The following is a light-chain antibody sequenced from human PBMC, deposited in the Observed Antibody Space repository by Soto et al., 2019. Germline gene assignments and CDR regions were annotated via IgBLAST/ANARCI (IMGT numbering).Light chain of an antibody. CDR1: QNINIY. Sequence: IQLTQSPSSLSASVGDRVTVTCRASQNINIYLNWYQQKPGKAPTLLIYGASSLQSGDPSRFSGGGSRTDFTLTISSLQTEDLATYYCQQSYRSPYTFGQGTKLEI. V-gene: IGKV1-39*01. CDR3: QQSYRSPYT. CDR2: GAS. J-gene: IGKJ2*01.